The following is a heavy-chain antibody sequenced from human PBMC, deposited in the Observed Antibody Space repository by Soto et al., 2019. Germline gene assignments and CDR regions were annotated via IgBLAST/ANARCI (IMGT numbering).Heavy chain of an antibody. D-gene: IGHD3-9*01. Sequence: QVQLVQSGAEVKKPGASVKVSCKASGYTFTSYDINWVRQATGQGLEWMGWMNSNSGNTGYAQKFKGRVTMTRNTSINTAYIELSSLRSEDTAVYYCARERTYFGDYWGQVTLVTVSS. CDR1: GYTFTSYD. V-gene: IGHV1-8*01. J-gene: IGHJ4*02. CDR2: MNSNSGNT. CDR3: ARERTYFGDY.